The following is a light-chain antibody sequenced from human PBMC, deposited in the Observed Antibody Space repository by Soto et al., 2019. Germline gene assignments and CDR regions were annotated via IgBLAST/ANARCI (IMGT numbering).Light chain of an antibody. CDR1: SSNIGSNY. CDR2: RND. Sequence: QSVLTQPPSASGTPGQRVTISCSGSSSNIGSNYVYWYQQLPGTAPKLLIARNDQRPSGVPDRFSGSKSGTSASLAISGLRSEDEADYYCAAWDDGLSGFYVFGTGIKLTVL. J-gene: IGLJ1*01. CDR3: AAWDDGLSGFYV. V-gene: IGLV1-47*01.